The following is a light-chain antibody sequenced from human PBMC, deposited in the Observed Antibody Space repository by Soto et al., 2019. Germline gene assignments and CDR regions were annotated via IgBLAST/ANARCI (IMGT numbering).Light chain of an antibody. Sequence: EIQMTQSPSSLSASVGDRVTITCRASQSISSYLNWYQQKPGKAPKLLIYAASSLQSGVPSRFSGSGSGTDFTLTISSLQPEDFGVYYCQQRSNWPPVTFGGGTKVDIK. CDR2: AAS. V-gene: IGKV1-39*01. CDR1: QSISSY. J-gene: IGKJ4*01. CDR3: QQRSNWPPVT.